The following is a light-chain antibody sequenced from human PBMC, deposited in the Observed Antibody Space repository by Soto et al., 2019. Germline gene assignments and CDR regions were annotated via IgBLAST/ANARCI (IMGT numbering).Light chain of an antibody. CDR2: DAS. Sequence: EIVLTQSPATLSLSPGVRTTLSCRASQRVSRYLAWYQQKPCKAPRHHIYDASNRATGIPASVSGSGSGTDFALTICSLEPEDFAVDYCQQRSTWPGTFGQGTKVEI. CDR3: QQRSTWPGT. CDR1: QRVSRY. J-gene: IGKJ1*01. V-gene: IGKV3-11*01.